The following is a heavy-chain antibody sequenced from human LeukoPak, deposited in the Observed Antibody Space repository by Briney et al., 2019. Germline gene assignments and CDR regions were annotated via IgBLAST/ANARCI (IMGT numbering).Heavy chain of an antibody. Sequence: SETLSLTCAVSGYTISSGYYWGWLREPPGGGLGWIGSIYHGGSTYYNPSVKSRVTISVDTAKNQFSLKLSAVTAADTAVYYCARDLLTMVRGVTGAIFDYWGQGTLVTVSS. CDR3: ARDLLTMVRGVTGAIFDY. J-gene: IGHJ4*02. D-gene: IGHD3-10*01. CDR2: IYHGGST. CDR1: GYTISSGYY. V-gene: IGHV4-38-2*02.